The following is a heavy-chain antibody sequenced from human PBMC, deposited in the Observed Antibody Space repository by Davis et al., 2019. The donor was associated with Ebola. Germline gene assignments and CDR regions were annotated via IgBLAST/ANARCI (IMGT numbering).Heavy chain of an antibody. J-gene: IGHJ6*04. CDR1: GYSFKNYA. V-gene: IGHV1-18*01. D-gene: IGHD6-13*01. Sequence: AASVKVSCKASGYSFKNYAISWVRQAPGQGLEWMGWISAYNGNTNYAQKVQGRVTMTTDTSTGTAYMELRSLTSDDTAVYYCARGASYLAAVATFGMDVWGKGTTVTVSS. CDR3: ARGASYLAAVATFGMDV. CDR2: ISAYNGNT.